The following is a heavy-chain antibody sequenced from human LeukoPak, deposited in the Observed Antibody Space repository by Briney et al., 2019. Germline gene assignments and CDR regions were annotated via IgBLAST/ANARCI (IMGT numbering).Heavy chain of an antibody. CDR3: ARSYYGSGSYYRPFEY. J-gene: IGHJ4*02. CDR2: IYSSGST. D-gene: IGHD3-10*01. V-gene: IGHV4-61*02. Sequence: PSETLSLTCTVSGGSISSGSYYWSWIRQPAGKGLEWIGRIYSSGSTNYNPSLKSRVTMSVDTSRNQFSLKLISVTAADTAVYYCARSYYGSGSYYRPFEYWGQGTLVTVSS. CDR1: GGSISSGSYY.